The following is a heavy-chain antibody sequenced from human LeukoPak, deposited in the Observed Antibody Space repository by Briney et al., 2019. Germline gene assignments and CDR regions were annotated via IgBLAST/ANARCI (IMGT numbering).Heavy chain of an antibody. J-gene: IGHJ5*02. CDR2: IYSGGST. D-gene: IGHD6-13*01. CDR1: GFTVSSNY. Sequence: GGSLRLSCAASGFTVSSNYMSWVRQAPGKGLEWVSVIYSGGSTYYADSVKGRFTISRDNSKNTLYLQMNSLRAEDTAVYYCARDAVAAAGTGGEANWFGPWGQGTLVTVSS. V-gene: IGHV3-53*01. CDR3: ARDAVAAAGTGGEANWFGP.